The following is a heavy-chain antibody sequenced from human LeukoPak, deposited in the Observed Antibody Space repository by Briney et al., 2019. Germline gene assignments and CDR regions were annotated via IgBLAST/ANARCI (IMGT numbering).Heavy chain of an antibody. V-gene: IGHV3-33*01. Sequence: GGSLRLSCAASGFTFSSYGMHWVRQAPGKGLEWVAVIWYDGSNKYYADSVKGRFTIPRDNSKNTLYLQMNSLRAEDTAVYYCARSVVPAADTNNYYYYYMDVWGKGTTVTVSS. CDR1: GFTFSSYG. CDR2: IWYDGSNK. CDR3: ARSVVPAADTNNYYYYYMDV. J-gene: IGHJ6*03. D-gene: IGHD2-2*01.